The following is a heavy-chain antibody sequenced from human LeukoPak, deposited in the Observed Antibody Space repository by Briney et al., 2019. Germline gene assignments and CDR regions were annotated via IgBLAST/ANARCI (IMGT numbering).Heavy chain of an antibody. Sequence: GGSLRLSCAASGFTFSSYAMSWVRQAPGKGLEWVSVISGSGTNTYYADSVKGRFTISRDNSKNTLYLQMKSLRAEDTAVYYCAKGGGYEAQYYYYYLDVWGKGTTVTISS. CDR1: GFTFSSYA. J-gene: IGHJ6*03. CDR2: ISGSGTNT. V-gene: IGHV3-23*01. D-gene: IGHD5-12*01. CDR3: AKGGGYEAQYYYYYLDV.